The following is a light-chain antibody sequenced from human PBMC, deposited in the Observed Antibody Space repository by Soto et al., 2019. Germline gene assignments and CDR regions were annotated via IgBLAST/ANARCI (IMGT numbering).Light chain of an antibody. Sequence: IQSTQSPSSRSASVGDRVTTTCPASQDIAIYLAWYQQKPGEAPKLLIYAASTLYGGVPSRFSGSGSGTDFALTITSLQAEDFATYYCQQLRMYPSTFGGGTKVDIK. CDR3: QQLRMYPST. J-gene: IGKJ4*01. V-gene: IGKV1-9*01. CDR2: AAS. CDR1: QDIAIY.